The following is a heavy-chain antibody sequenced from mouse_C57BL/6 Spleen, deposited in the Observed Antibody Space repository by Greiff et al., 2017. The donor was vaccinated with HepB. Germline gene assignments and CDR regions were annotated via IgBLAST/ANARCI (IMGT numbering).Heavy chain of an antibody. J-gene: IGHJ2*01. CDR1: GFSLTSYG. Sequence: VQGVESGPGLVAPSQSLSITCTVSGFSLTSYGVHWVRQPPGKGLEWLGVILAGGSTNYNSALMSRLSISKDNSKRQVFLKMNSLQTHDKAMYYSAGLEDIWGEGTTLTVSS. D-gene: IGHD1-3*01. V-gene: IGHV2-9*02. CDR3: AGLEDI. CDR2: ILAGGST.